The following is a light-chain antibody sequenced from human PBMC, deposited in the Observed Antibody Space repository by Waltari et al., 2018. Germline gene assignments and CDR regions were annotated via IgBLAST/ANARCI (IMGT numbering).Light chain of an antibody. CDR1: KIGSKS. CDR2: DDS. V-gene: IGLV3-21*03. J-gene: IGLJ2*01. Sequence: SYVLTQAPSVSVAPGKTARITCGGDKIGSKSVHWYQQKPGQAPVLVVHDDSDRPSGIPERLSGSNSGNTATLTITRVEAGDEADYYCHVWDTSNDHVVFGGGTKLTVL. CDR3: HVWDTSNDHVV.